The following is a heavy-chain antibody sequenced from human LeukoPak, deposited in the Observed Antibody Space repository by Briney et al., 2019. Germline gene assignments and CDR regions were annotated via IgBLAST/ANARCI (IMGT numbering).Heavy chain of an antibody. CDR1: GFTFSSYG. D-gene: IGHD5-18*01. V-gene: IGHV3-30*02. CDR2: IRHDGSNK. CDR3: AKGYGYALFTGDYFDY. Sequence: GGSLGLSCAAAGFTFSSYGMHWVRQAPGKGLEWVAFIRHDGSNKYYADSVKGRFTISRDNSKNTLYLQMSSLRAEDTAVYSCAKGYGYALFTGDYFDYWGQGTLVAVSS. J-gene: IGHJ4*02.